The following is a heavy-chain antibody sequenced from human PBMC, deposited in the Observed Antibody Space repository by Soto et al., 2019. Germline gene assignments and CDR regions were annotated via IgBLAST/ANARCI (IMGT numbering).Heavy chain of an antibody. D-gene: IGHD6-19*01. CDR2: ISYDGSNK. CDR1: GFTFSSYG. CDR3: AKDQYSSGWYQTQFDY. J-gene: IGHJ4*02. Sequence: QVQLVESGGGVVQPGRSLRLSCAASGFTFSSYGMHWVRQAPGKGLEWVAVISYDGSNKYYADSVKGRFTISRDNAKNKLYLQMNSLRVEDTAVYYCAKDQYSSGWYQTQFDYWGQGTLVTVSS. V-gene: IGHV3-30*18.